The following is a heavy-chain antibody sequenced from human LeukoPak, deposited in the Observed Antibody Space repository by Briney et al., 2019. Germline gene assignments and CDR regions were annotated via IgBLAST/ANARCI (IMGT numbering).Heavy chain of an antibody. CDR3: AKGGGLYDILTSYYYYGMDV. CDR2: ISGSGGDT. D-gene: IGHD3-9*01. Sequence: PGGSLRLSCAASGFTFSSYAMTWVRQVPGKGLEWVSGISGSGGDTYNADSVKGRFTISRDNSKNTLYLQMNSLRAEDTAVYYCAKGGGLYDILTSYYYYGMDVWGQGTTVTVSS. J-gene: IGHJ6*02. V-gene: IGHV3-23*01. CDR1: GFTFSSYA.